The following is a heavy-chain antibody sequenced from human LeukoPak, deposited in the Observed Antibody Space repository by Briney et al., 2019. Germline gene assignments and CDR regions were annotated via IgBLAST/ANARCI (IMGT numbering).Heavy chain of an antibody. CDR3: ARGGSSWYADY. Sequence: SETLSLTCTVSGGSISSSRYYWSWIRQPPEKGLEWIGYIHYSGSTSYNPSLKSRVTMSVDTSNDQFSLKVSSVTAADTAVYYCARGGSSWYADYWGQGTLVTVSS. D-gene: IGHD6-13*01. V-gene: IGHV4-61*01. J-gene: IGHJ4*02. CDR2: IHYSGST. CDR1: GGSISSSRYY.